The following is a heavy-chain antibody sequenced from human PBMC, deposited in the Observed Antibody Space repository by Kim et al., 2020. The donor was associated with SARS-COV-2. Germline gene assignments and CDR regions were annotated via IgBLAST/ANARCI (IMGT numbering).Heavy chain of an antibody. CDR3: ARVVIVLMAYYFDS. V-gene: IGHV4-39*07. CDR2: IYYSGST. CDR1: GGSISSSSYY. Sequence: SETLSLTCTVSGGSISSSSYYWGWIRQPPGKGLEWIGSIYYSGSTYYNPSLKSRVTISVDTSKNQFSLKLSSVTAADTAVYYCARVVIVLMAYYFDSWG. J-gene: IGHJ4*01. D-gene: IGHD2-8*01.